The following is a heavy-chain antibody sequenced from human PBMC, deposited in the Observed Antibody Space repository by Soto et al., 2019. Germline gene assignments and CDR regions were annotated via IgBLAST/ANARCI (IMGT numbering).Heavy chain of an antibody. Sequence: QITLKESGPTLVKPTQTLTLTCTFSGFSLSTSGVGVGWIRQPPGKPLEWLALIYWDDDKRYSPSLKSRLTITKDTSKNQVVLTMTNMDPVDTATYYCARFDYGDYYFDYWGQGTLVTVSS. V-gene: IGHV2-5*02. D-gene: IGHD4-17*01. CDR2: IYWDDDK. J-gene: IGHJ4*02. CDR1: GFSLSTSGVG. CDR3: ARFDYGDYYFDY.